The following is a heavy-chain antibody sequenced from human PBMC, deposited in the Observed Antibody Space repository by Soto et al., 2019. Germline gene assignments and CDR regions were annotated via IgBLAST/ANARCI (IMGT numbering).Heavy chain of an antibody. V-gene: IGHV5-10-1*01. D-gene: IGHD3-10*01. CDR1: GYSFTTYW. CDR3: ARHYRRDKGYGMDV. Sequence: PGESLKISCKGSGYSFTTYWSSWVRQKPGEGLEWMGRIDPGDSYNDYSPSFQGHVTISTDKSISTAYLQWSSLKASDSAMYHWARHYRRDKGYGMDVWGKGNTVTVS. CDR2: IDPGDSYN. J-gene: IGHJ6*04.